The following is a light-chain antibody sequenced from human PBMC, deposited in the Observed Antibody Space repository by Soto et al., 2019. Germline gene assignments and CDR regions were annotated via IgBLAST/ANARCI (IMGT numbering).Light chain of an antibody. CDR1: QSVSSN. Sequence: IVLTQSPATLSVSPGDTATLSCRANQSVSSNLAWYQQKPGQAPRLLIYGASTRATAIPARFSGSGSGTEFTLTITSLQSEDIAVYYCQQYDTWLVWTFGQGTRLEIK. CDR2: GAS. CDR3: QQYDTWLVWT. J-gene: IGKJ5*01. V-gene: IGKV3-15*01.